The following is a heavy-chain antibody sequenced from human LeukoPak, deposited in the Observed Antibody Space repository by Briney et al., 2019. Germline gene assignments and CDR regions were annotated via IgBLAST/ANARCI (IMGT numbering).Heavy chain of an antibody. Sequence: SDTLSLPCTVSGGSTNSYYWSWIRQPTGKGLEWIGYIYYSGSTNHNPSLKSRVTISVDTSNNKFSLKLTSLTAADTAVYYCVRHLSAGRPAFDIWGQGTMVTVSS. CDR3: VRHLSAGRPAFDI. D-gene: IGHD2-15*01. V-gene: IGHV4-59*08. J-gene: IGHJ3*02. CDR1: GGSTNSYY. CDR2: IYYSGST.